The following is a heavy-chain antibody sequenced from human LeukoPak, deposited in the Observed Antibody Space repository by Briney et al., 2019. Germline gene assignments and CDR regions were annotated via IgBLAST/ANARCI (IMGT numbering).Heavy chain of an antibody. J-gene: IGHJ6*03. CDR1: GGSISSYY. CDR2: IYYSGST. CDR3: ARVSKQWLALYYYYYMDV. Sequence: SETLSLTCTVSGGSISSYYWSWIRQPPGKGLEWIGYIYYSGSTNYNPSLKSRVTISVDTSKNQFSLKLSSVTAADTAVYYCARVSKQWLALYYYYYMDVWGKGTTVTVSS. D-gene: IGHD6-19*01. V-gene: IGHV4-59*01.